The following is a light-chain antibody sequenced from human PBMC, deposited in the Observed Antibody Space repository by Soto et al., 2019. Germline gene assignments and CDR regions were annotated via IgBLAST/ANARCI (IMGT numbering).Light chain of an antibody. Sequence: DIVITHSPLSLPVTPGEPASISCRSSQSLLHSNGYNYLDWYLQKPGQSPQLLIYLGSNRASGVPDRFSGSGSGTDFTLKISRVEAEDVGVYYCMQALQTPLTLGQGTKVDIK. V-gene: IGKV2-28*01. CDR2: LGS. J-gene: IGKJ1*01. CDR1: QSLLHSNGYNY. CDR3: MQALQTPLT.